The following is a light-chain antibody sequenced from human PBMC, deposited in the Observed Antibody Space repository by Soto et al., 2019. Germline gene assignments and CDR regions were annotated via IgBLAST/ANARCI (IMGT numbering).Light chain of an antibody. V-gene: IGKV1-12*01. J-gene: IGKJ5*01. CDR3: QQAYSLPIT. Sequence: IQKTPSHSSQSASLGARATTACRASQGISNYLAWYQQKPGRAPELLIHAASSLQSGVPSRFSGSGSGTDFTLTINSLQPEDFATYYCQQAYSLPITFGQGTRLEIK. CDR2: AAS. CDR1: QGISNY.